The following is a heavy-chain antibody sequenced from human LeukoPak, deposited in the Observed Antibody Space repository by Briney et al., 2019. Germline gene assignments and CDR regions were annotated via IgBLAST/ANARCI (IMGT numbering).Heavy chain of an antibody. CDR2: ISGSGGST. CDR3: AKDPTAAELEWFDP. V-gene: IGHV3-23*01. Sequence: PGGSLRLSCAASGFTFSSYAMSWVRQAPGKGLEWVSAISGSGGSTYYADSVKGRFTISRDNSKNTLYLQMNSLRAEDTVVYYCAKDPTAAELEWFDPWGQGTLVTVSS. D-gene: IGHD6-13*01. J-gene: IGHJ5*02. CDR1: GFTFSSYA.